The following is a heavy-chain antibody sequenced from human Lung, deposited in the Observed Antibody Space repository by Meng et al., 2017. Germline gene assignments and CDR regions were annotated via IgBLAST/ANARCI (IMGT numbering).Heavy chain of an antibody. CDR2: MSFDGAQI. Sequence: QGERVGSGGGGAQHGVSLRLSCAASGFTFNTYAMHWVRQAPGKGLEWVSLMSFDGAQIYYSDSVRGRFTISRDNSKNTLYLQMNSLRAEDTAVYYCARDKPPNDVWGRGTLVTVSS. CDR3: ARDKPPNDV. V-gene: IGHV3-30*01. CDR1: GFTFNTYA. J-gene: IGHJ2*01.